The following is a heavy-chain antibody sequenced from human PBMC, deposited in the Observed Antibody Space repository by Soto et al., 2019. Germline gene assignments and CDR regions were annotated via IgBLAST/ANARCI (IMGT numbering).Heavy chain of an antibody. CDR1: GASISSGAYY. Sequence: SETLSLTCTVSGASISSGAYYWSWIRQLPGKGLEWFGYIYYSGSTYYNPSLKSRVTISVDTSKNQFSLKLNSVTAADTAVYYCARDNGYCSGGSCFPSAYGMDVWGQGTTVTVSS. CDR3: ARDNGYCSGGSCFPSAYGMDV. D-gene: IGHD2-15*01. CDR2: IYYSGST. V-gene: IGHV4-31*03. J-gene: IGHJ6*02.